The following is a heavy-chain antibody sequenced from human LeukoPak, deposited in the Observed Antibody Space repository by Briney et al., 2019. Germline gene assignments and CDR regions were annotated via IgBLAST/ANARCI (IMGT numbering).Heavy chain of an antibody. D-gene: IGHD6-19*01. Sequence: SETLSLTCTVSGASISRDYWTWIRQPPGKGLEWIGYIYNGGSTTYSPSLNSRVTISVDTSKNQFSLKLSSVTAADTAVYYCAREVAGTPWIDYWGQGTLVTVSS. J-gene: IGHJ4*02. CDR1: GASISRDY. CDR2: IYNGGST. CDR3: AREVAGTPWIDY. V-gene: IGHV4-4*08.